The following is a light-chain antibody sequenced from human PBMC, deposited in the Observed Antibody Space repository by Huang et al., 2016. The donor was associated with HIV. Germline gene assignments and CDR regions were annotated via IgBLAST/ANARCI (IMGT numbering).Light chain of an antibody. Sequence: DIQMTQSPSSLSTSVGDRVTITCRASQGAGNSLAWYQQKPGTVPKLLIYAASTLRSWVPSRFSGSGSGTEFTLTISGLQPEDVATYYCQKYNSAPYTFGQGTRLDIK. CDR2: AAS. V-gene: IGKV1-27*01. CDR1: QGAGNS. J-gene: IGKJ2*01. CDR3: QKYNSAPYT.